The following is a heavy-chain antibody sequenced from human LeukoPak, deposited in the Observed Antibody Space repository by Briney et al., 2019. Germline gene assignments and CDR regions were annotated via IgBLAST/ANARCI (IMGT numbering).Heavy chain of an antibody. CDR1: GDSVSSNSVT. Sequence: SQTLSLTCALSGDSVSSNSVTWNWIRQSPSRGLEWLGRTYYRSTWYKDYAVSVRGRITVNPDTSKNQFSLHLNSVTPEDTAVYYCARRLTQYDCFDPWGQGILVTVSS. CDR3: ARRLTQYDCFDP. J-gene: IGHJ5*02. CDR2: TYYRSTWYK. D-gene: IGHD2-2*01. V-gene: IGHV6-1*01.